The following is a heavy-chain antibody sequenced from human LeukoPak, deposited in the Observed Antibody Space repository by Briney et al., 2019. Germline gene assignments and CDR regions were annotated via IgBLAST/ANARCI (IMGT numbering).Heavy chain of an antibody. Sequence: TGRSLRLSCAASGFTFSSYGMHWVRQAPGKGLEWVAVIWYDGSNKYYADSVKGRFTISRDNSKNTLYLQMNSLRAEDTAVYYCAKGGDGYNHDDFDYWGQGTLVTVSS. D-gene: IGHD5-24*01. J-gene: IGHJ4*02. CDR3: AKGGDGYNHDDFDY. CDR2: IWYDGSNK. V-gene: IGHV3-33*06. CDR1: GFTFSSYG.